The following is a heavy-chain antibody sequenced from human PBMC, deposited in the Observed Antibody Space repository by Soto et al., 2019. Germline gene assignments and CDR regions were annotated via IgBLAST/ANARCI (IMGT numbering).Heavy chain of an antibody. CDR1: GDSVSSNSVV. Sequence: SQTLSLTCAIYGDSVSSNSVVWNWIRQSPSRGLEWLGRTYYRSKWYNDYAVSVKSRITINPDTSKNQFSLQLNSVTPEDTAVYYCARVAVAGTPSNWYFDLWGRGTLVTVSS. D-gene: IGHD6-19*01. J-gene: IGHJ2*01. CDR2: TYYRSKWYN. V-gene: IGHV6-1*01. CDR3: ARVAVAGTPSNWYFDL.